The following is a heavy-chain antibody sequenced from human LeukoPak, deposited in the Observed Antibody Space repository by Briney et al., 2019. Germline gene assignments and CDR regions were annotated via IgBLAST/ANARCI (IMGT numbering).Heavy chain of an antibody. CDR1: GFTFSSYS. CDR2: ISGSSSTI. J-gene: IGHJ4*02. CDR3: AKHDGPIVVVTAKLDY. D-gene: IGHD2-21*02. Sequence: GGSLRLSCAASGFTFSSYSMNWVRQAPGKGLEWISYISGSSSTIYYADSVKGRFTISRDNSKNTLFLQMSSLRPEDTAMYYCAKHDGPIVVVTAKLDYWGLGTLVTVSS. V-gene: IGHV3-48*01.